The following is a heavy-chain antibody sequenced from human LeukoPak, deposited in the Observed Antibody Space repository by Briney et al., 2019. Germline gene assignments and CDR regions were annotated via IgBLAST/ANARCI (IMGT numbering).Heavy chain of an antibody. CDR2: INHSGST. CDR3: ARGGGDDHGDYIVY. D-gene: IGHD4-17*01. CDR1: GLTFSNYA. Sequence: PGGSLRLSCAASGLTFSNYAVGWIRQPPGKGLEWIGEINHSGSTNYNPSLKSRVTISVDTSKNQFSLKLSSVTAADTAVYYCARGGGDDHGDYIVYWGQGTLVTVSS. V-gene: IGHV4-34*01. J-gene: IGHJ4*02.